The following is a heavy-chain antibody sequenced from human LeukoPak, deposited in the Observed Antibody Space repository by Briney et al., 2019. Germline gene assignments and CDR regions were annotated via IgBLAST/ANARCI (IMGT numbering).Heavy chain of an antibody. CDR3: AKDRGSRSPYYFDY. CDR1: GFTFSSFA. D-gene: IGHD1-26*01. J-gene: IGHJ4*02. CDR2: ISGSGGDT. V-gene: IGHV3-23*01. Sequence: GGSLRLSCAASGFTFSSFAMSWVRQAPGKGLDWVSGISGSGGDTYYTDSVKGRFTISRDNSKNTLYLQINSLSAEGTAVYYCAKDRGSRSPYYFDYWGQGTLVTVSS.